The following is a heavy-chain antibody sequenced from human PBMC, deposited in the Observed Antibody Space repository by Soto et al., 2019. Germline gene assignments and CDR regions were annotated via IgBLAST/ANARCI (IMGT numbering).Heavy chain of an antibody. J-gene: IGHJ3*02. D-gene: IGHD1-26*01. V-gene: IGHV4-30-2*01. CDR2: IYHSGST. CDR3: ARDLGSAAFDI. CDR1: GGSISSGGYS. Sequence: SETLSLTCAVSGGSISSGGYSWSWIRQPPGKGLEWIGYIYHSGSTYYNPSLKSRVTISVDRSKNQFSLKLSSVTAADTAVYYCARDLGSAAFDIWGQGTMVTVSS.